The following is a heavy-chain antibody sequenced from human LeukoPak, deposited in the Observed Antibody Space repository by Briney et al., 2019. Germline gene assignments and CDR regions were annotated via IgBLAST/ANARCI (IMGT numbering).Heavy chain of an antibody. CDR1: GFTFSSYA. V-gene: IGHV3-7*01. J-gene: IGHJ4*02. CDR2: IKQDGSEK. Sequence: PGGSLRLSCAASGFTFSSYAMSWVRQAPGKGLEWVANIKQDGSEKYYVDSVKGRFTISRDNAKNSLYLQMNSLRAEDTAVYYCARVYWQQHYYFDYWGQGTLVTVSS. CDR3: ARVYWQQHYYFDY. D-gene: IGHD6-13*01.